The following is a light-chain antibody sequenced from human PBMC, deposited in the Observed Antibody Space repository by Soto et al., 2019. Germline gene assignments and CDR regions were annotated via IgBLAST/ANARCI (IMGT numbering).Light chain of an antibody. V-gene: IGKV3-11*01. CDR1: QSVSSY. CDR3: QQRSNWPLT. J-gene: IGKJ4*01. Sequence: EIVLTQSPATLSLSPGERATLSCRASQSVSSYLAWYQQKPCQAPRLLIYDASNRATGIPARFSGSGSGTDFTITISSLEPEDFAVYYCQQRSNWPLTFGGGTKVEIK. CDR2: DAS.